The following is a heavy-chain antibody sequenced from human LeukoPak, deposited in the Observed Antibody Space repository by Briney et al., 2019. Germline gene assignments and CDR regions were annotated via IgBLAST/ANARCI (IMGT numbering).Heavy chain of an antibody. CDR1: GYTLTELS. V-gene: IGHV1-24*01. Sequence: ASVKVSCKVSGYTLTELSMHWVRQAPGKGLEWMGGFDPEDGETIYAQKFQGRVTMTEGTSTDTAYMELSSLRSEDTAVYYCATDSIAAAGKDYWGQGTLVTVSS. CDR2: FDPEDGET. CDR3: ATDSIAAAGKDY. J-gene: IGHJ4*02. D-gene: IGHD6-13*01.